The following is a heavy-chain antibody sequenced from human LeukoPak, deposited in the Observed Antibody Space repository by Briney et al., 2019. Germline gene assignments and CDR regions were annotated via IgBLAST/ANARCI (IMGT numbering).Heavy chain of an antibody. Sequence: GASVKVSCKASGGTFSCYAISWVRQAPGQGLEWMGRIIPILGIANYAQKFQGRVTITADKSTSTAYMELSSLRSEDTAVYYCAIDYYDSSGYYRLYYGMDVWGQGTTVTVSS. CDR3: AIDYYDSSGYYRLYYGMDV. CDR1: GGTFSCYA. CDR2: IIPILGIA. D-gene: IGHD3-22*01. V-gene: IGHV1-69*04. J-gene: IGHJ6*02.